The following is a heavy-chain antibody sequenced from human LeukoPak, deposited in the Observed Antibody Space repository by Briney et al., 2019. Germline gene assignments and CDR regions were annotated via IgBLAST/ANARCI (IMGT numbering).Heavy chain of an antibody. D-gene: IGHD5-18*01. V-gene: IGHV1-69*06. CDR2: IIPIFGTA. Sequence: ASVKVSCKASGGTFSSYAISWVRQAPGQGLEWMGGIIPIFGTANYAQKFQGRVTITADKSTSTAYMELSSLRSEDTAVYYCARTWIQGYYYYYMDVWGKGTTVTVSS. J-gene: IGHJ6*03. CDR3: ARTWIQGYYYYYMDV. CDR1: GGTFSSYA.